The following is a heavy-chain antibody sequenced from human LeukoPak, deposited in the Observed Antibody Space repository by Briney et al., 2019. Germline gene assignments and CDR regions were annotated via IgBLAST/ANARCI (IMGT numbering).Heavy chain of an antibody. CDR1: GFTFSDAW. Sequence: PGGPLRLSCAASGFTFSDAWMSWVRQAPGKGLEWVGRIKSGTDGGTTDYAAPVKGRFTISRDDSKNTLYLQMNSLKTEDTAVYYCTTDWYYYDSSGYYPLYWGQGTLVTVSS. CDR2: IKSGTDGGTT. D-gene: IGHD3-22*01. CDR3: TTDWYYYDSSGYYPLY. J-gene: IGHJ4*02. V-gene: IGHV3-15*01.